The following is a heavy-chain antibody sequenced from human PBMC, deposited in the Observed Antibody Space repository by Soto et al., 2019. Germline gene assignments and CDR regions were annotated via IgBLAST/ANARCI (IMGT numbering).Heavy chain of an antibody. V-gene: IGHV3-23*01. CDR3: AKVVGGNPGAFDI. J-gene: IGHJ3*02. CDR2: ISNSGGST. D-gene: IGHD2-2*01. CDR1: RFTLSSYA. Sequence: PGGSLRLSCVVSRFTLSSYAMTWVRQAAGKWLEWVSAISNSGGSTYYADSVKGRFSISRDNSKNSLYLQMNSLSAEDTAVYSCAKVVGGNPGAFDIWGQGTMVTVSS.